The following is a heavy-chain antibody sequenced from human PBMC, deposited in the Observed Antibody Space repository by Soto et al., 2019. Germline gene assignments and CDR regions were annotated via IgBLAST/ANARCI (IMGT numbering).Heavy chain of an antibody. CDR1: GFTFSSYA. CDR3: AKDYYDFWSGYLVLAFDI. Sequence: GGSLRLSCVASGFTFSSYAMSWVRQAPGKGLEWVSAISGSGGSTYYADSVKGRFTISRDNSKNTLYLQMNSLRAEDTAVYYCAKDYYDFWSGYLVLAFDIWGQGTMVTVSS. CDR2: ISGSGGST. D-gene: IGHD3-3*01. V-gene: IGHV3-23*01. J-gene: IGHJ3*02.